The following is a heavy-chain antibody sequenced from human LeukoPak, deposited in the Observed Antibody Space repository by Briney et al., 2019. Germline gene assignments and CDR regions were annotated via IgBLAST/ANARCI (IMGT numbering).Heavy chain of an antibody. V-gene: IGHV3-74*01. D-gene: IGHD5-18*01. Sequence: TGGSLRLSCVGSGITISRYWMHWVRQAPGKGLVWVSRINTDGTTRNYADSVKGRVTISRDDAKNTMYLQMNSLRAEDTAVYYCGRGRNTAASEWGQGILVTVSS. CDR3: GRGRNTAASE. CDR1: GITISRYW. CDR2: INTDGTTR. J-gene: IGHJ4*02.